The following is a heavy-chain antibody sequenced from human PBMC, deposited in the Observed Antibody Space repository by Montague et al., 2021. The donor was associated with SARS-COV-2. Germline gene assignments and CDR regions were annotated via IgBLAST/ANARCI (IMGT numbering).Heavy chain of an antibody. J-gene: IGHJ4*02. V-gene: IGHV4-4*02. D-gene: IGHD3-10*01. CDR3: ARKGRGTSDLAY. CDR1: GDSISTYNW. CDR2: IYHTWST. Sequence: SETLSLTCVVSGDSISTYNWWSLVRLPPGKGLGWVGVIYHTWSTKYKPSLKSRVSMSVDKSWNQFYLRLTSVTAADTAIYYCARKGRGTSDLAYWGQGTLVTVSS.